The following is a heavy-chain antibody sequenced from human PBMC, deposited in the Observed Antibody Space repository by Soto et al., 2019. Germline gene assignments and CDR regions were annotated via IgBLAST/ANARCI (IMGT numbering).Heavy chain of an antibody. CDR3: ARDLPAGTEVVVAAPIQAFDI. CDR1: GGTFNDNG. Sequence: SVKVSCKASGGTFNDNGINWVRQAPGQGLEWLGGITPLFGAPIYAPKFQDRITITADESTSTAYMDLSGLRSEDTAIYYCARDLPAGTEVVVAAPIQAFDIWGQGTLDPVSS. V-gene: IGHV1-69*01. J-gene: IGHJ3*02. CDR2: ITPLFGAP. D-gene: IGHD2-15*01.